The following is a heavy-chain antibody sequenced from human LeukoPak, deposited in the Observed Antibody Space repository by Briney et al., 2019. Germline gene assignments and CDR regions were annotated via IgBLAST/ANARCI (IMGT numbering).Heavy chain of an antibody. CDR1: GFTFSSYA. Sequence: GGSLRLSCAASGFTFSSYAMSWVRQAPGKGLEWASGISGSGENTYYVDSVKGRFTISRDNSKNTLYLQMTNLRADDTALYYCAKATTRGAASNYYYYGMDVWGHGTTVTVSS. D-gene: IGHD1-1*01. CDR3: AKATTRGAASNYYYYGMDV. J-gene: IGHJ6*02. CDR2: ISGSGENT. V-gene: IGHV3-23*01.